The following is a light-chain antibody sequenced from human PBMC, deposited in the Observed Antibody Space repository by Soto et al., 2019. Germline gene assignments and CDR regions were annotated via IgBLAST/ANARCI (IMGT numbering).Light chain of an antibody. CDR3: AAWDDSLSGRV. V-gene: IGLV1-47*02. CDR1: GSNIGPNY. J-gene: IGLJ3*02. Sequence: QSVLTQPPSASGTPGQRVTMSCSGSGSNIGPNYVYWFQQFPGTAPKLLIYNNDQRPSGVPDRSSGSKSGTSASLDISGLRSEDEADYYCAAWDDSLSGRVFGGGTKLTVL. CDR2: NND.